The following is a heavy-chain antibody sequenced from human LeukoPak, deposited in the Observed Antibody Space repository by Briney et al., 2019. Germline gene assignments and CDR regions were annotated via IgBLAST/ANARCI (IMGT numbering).Heavy chain of an antibody. V-gene: IGHV1-69*13. Sequence: GASVKVSCKASGGTFISYAISWVRQAPGQGLEWMGGIIPIFGTANYAQKFQGRVTITADESTSTAYMELSSLRSEDTAVYYCARASLGYSSGPNWFDPWGQGTLVTVSS. CDR3: ARASLGYSSGPNWFDP. CDR1: GGTFISYA. J-gene: IGHJ5*02. CDR2: IIPIFGTA. D-gene: IGHD6-19*01.